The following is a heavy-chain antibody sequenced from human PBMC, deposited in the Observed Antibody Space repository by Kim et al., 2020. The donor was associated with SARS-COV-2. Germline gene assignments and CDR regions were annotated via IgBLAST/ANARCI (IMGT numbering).Heavy chain of an antibody. Sequence: GGSLRLSCAASGFSFGSYEMNWVRQAPGKGLEWVSYIAVSGYTIYADSAKGRFTISRDNAKNSLYLQMNSLRAEDTALYYCARDTYHYYAMDVWGQGTTVTVS. CDR1: GFSFGSYE. V-gene: IGHV3-48*03. J-gene: IGHJ6*02. CDR3: ARDTYHYYAMDV. CDR2: IAVSGYTI. D-gene: IGHD3-16*01.